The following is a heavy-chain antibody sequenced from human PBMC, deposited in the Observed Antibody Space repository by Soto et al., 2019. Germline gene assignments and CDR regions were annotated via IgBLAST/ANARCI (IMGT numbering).Heavy chain of an antibody. CDR2: ISGSGGST. CDR3: AKDSFSRYNWNCGDY. V-gene: IGHV3-23*01. J-gene: IGHJ4*02. D-gene: IGHD1-7*01. CDR1: GFTFSSYA. Sequence: GGSLRLSCAASGFTFSSYAMSWVRQAPGKGLEWVSAISGSGGSTYYADSVKGRFTISRDNSKNTLYLQMNSLRAEDTAVYYCAKDSFSRYNWNCGDYWGQGTLVTVSS.